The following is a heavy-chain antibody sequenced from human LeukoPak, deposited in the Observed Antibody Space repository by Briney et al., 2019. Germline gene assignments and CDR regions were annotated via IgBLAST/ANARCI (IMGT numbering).Heavy chain of an antibody. V-gene: IGHV5-51*01. CDR2: IYPGDSDT. D-gene: IGHD2-15*01. Sequence: GESLKISCKGSGYSLTSYWIGWVRQMPGKGLEWMGIIYPGDSDTRYSPSFQGQVTISADKSISTAYLQWSSLKASDTAMYYCARLGTVVAATPNWFDPWGQGTLVTVSS. CDR1: GYSLTSYW. CDR3: ARLGTVVAATPNWFDP. J-gene: IGHJ5*02.